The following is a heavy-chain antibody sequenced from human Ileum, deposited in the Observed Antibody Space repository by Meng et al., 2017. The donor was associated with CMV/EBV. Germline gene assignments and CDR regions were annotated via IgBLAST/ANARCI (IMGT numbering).Heavy chain of an antibody. D-gene: IGHD2-2*01. V-gene: IGHV1-2*02. Sequence: YPFPGYYMHWVRQAPGQGLEWMGWINPNTGGTNYAQKFQGRVIMTRDTSISTAYMELSRLRSDDTAVYYCARGCSSSSCLGAYYFDYWGQGTLVTVSS. CDR2: INPNTGGT. J-gene: IGHJ4*02. CDR3: ARGCSSSSCLGAYYFDY. CDR1: YPFPGYY.